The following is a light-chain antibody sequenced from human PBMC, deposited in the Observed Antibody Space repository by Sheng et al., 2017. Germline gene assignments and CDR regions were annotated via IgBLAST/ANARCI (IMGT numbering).Light chain of an antibody. CDR1: QSVSTY. CDR3: QQYDTSPPRT. CDR2: GAS. V-gene: IGKV3-15*01. J-gene: IGKJ1*01. Sequence: EIVMTQSPGTLSVSPGERATLSCRASQSVSTYLAWYQQKPGQAPRLLIYGASTRATGIPARFSGGGSGTDFTFTISGLEPEDFAVYYCQQYDTSPPRTFGQGTEVEIK.